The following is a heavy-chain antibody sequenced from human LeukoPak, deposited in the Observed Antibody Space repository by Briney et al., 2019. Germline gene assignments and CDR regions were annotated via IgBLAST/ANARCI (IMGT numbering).Heavy chain of an antibody. Sequence: PSETLSLICTVSGGAISGSSYHWGWIRQPPGKGLEWIGSIYHSGSTYYRPSLKSRVTISVDTSKNQFSLKLSSVTAADTAVYYCARDRTAANWYFDLWGRGTLVTVSS. CDR1: GGAISGSSYH. CDR3: ARDRTAANWYFDL. CDR2: IYHSGST. V-gene: IGHV4-39*07. J-gene: IGHJ2*01. D-gene: IGHD1-1*01.